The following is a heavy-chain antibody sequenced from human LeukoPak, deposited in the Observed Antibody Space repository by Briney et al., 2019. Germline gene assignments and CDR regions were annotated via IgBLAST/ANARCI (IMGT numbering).Heavy chain of an antibody. V-gene: IGHV3-30*02. CDR3: AKGPRVVPAAKEFDY. J-gene: IGHJ4*02. CDR2: IRYDGSNK. Sequence: PGGSLRLSCAASGFTFSSYGMHWVRQAPGKGLEWVAFIRYDGSNKYYADSVKGRFTISRDNSKNTLYLQMISLRAEDTAVYYCAKGPRVVPAAKEFDYWGQGTLVTVSS. CDR1: GFTFSSYG. D-gene: IGHD2-2*01.